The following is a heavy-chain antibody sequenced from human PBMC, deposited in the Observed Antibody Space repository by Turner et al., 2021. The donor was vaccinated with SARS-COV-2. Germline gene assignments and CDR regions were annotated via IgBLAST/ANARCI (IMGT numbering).Heavy chain of an antibody. V-gene: IGHV4-59*08. Sequence: QVQLQESGPGLVRPSETLSLTCTVSGGSISSMSWCWIRQSPGRGLEWIGYFCKIGCIDYNPTLRSRVTISVDTSKNQLSLNLISVTAADTAVYYCARHQGSASGYDHGMNVWGQGTAVIVSS. CDR2: FCKIGCI. J-gene: IGHJ6*02. CDR1: GGSISSMS. CDR3: ARHQGSASGYDHGMNV. D-gene: IGHD1-26*01.